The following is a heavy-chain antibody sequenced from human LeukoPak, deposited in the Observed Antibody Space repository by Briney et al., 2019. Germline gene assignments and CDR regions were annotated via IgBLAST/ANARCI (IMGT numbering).Heavy chain of an antibody. CDR1: GGSFSGYY. V-gene: IGHV4-34*01. Sequence: PSETLSLTCAVYGGSFSGYYWSWIRQPPGKGLEWIGEINHSGSTNYNPSLKSRVTISVDTSKNQFSLKLSSVTAADTAVYHCARASPSMDVWGQGTTVTVSS. CDR2: INHSGST. CDR3: ARASPSMDV. J-gene: IGHJ6*02.